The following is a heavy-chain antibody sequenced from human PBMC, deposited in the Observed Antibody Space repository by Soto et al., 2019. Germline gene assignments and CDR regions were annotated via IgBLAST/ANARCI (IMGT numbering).Heavy chain of an antibody. D-gene: IGHD6-19*01. V-gene: IGHV4-34*01. CDR2: INHSGST. J-gene: IGHJ6*02. Sequence: TCAVYGGSFSGYYWSWIRQPPGKGLEWIGEINHSGSTNYNPSLKSRVTISVDTSKNQFSLKLSSVTAADTAVYYCARGASSGWYGVRYYYGMDVWGQGTTVTVSS. CDR3: ARGASSGWYGVRYYYGMDV. CDR1: GGSFSGYY.